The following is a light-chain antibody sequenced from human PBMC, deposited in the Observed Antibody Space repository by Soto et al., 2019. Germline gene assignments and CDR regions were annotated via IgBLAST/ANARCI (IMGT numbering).Light chain of an antibody. CDR1: SSNIGNNY. Sequence: QSVLTQPPSVSAAPGQKVTISCSGGSSNIGNNYVSWYQQVAGTAPKLLIFDNNKRPSGIPDRFSGSKSGTSATLGIAGLRTGDAADYYCATWDSSLSAWLFGGGTQLTVL. V-gene: IGLV1-51*01. CDR3: ATWDSSLSAWL. CDR2: DNN. J-gene: IGLJ3*02.